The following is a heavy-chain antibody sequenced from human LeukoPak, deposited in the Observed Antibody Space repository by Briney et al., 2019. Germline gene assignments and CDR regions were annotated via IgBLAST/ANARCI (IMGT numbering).Heavy chain of an antibody. Sequence: ASVKVSCKASGYTFTIYYMHWVRQVPGQGLEWMGIINPSGGSTSYAQKFQGRVTMTRDMSTSTVYMELSSLRSEDTAVYYCARGRLSTVTDYWGQGTLVTVSS. D-gene: IGHD4-17*01. V-gene: IGHV1-46*01. CDR2: INPSGGST. J-gene: IGHJ4*02. CDR3: ARGRLSTVTDY. CDR1: GYTFTIYY.